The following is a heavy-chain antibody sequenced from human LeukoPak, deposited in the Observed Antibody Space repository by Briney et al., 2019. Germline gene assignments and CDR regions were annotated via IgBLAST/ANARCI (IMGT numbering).Heavy chain of an antibody. CDR1: GYSFSSYW. Sequence: GEPLKISCKGSGYSFSSYWIAWARQMPGKGLGGMGMIFPGDSEIRYSPSFQGQVSFSVDKSISTVYLQWSSLKSSDTAMYYCARPDRIALTGPYYFDAWGQGTLVPVSS. CDR3: ARPDRIALTGPYYFDA. CDR2: IFPGDSEI. V-gene: IGHV5-51*01. D-gene: IGHD3-9*01. J-gene: IGHJ4*02.